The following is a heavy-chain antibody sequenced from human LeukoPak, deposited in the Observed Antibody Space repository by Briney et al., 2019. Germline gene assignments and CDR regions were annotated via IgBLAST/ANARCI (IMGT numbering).Heavy chain of an antibody. D-gene: IGHD1-26*01. J-gene: IGHJ4*02. CDR3: ARRGSYSLFDY. CDR1: GFTLSSYA. CDR2: MKQDGSEI. V-gene: IGHV3-7*04. Sequence: PGRSLSLSCAASGFTLSSYAIHWVRQAPGNEREGVANMKQDGSEIYYVGTVTGRFTISRDNAKNSLYLQMNSLRAEDTDVYYCARRGSYSLFDYWGPGTLVTVSS.